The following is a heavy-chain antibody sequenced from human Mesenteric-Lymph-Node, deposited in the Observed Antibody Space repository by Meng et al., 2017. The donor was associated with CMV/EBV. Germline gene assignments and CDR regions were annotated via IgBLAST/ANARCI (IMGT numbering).Heavy chain of an antibody. CDR2: INSDGSST. V-gene: IGHV3-74*01. CDR1: GFTFSSYW. J-gene: IGHJ6*02. Sequence: ETLSLTCAASGFTFSSYWMHWVRQAPGKGLVWVSRINSDGSSTSYADSVKGRFTISRDNAKNTLYLQMNSLRAEDTAVYYCARAKDIIVVPAGYGMDVWGQGTTVTVSS. D-gene: IGHD2-2*01. CDR3: ARAKDIIVVPAGYGMDV.